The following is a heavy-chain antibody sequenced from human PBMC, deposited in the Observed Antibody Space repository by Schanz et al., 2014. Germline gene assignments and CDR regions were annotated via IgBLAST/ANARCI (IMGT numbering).Heavy chain of an antibody. Sequence: EVQLLESGGGLVQPGGSLRLSCATSGFSFSSYAINWVRQAPGKGLEWVANIKEDGSVKDYVDSVKGRFTISRDNAKNSLYLQMNSLRAEDTAVYYCAKGRFGELSAFDIWGQGTMVTVSS. J-gene: IGHJ3*02. V-gene: IGHV3-7*03. CDR3: AKGRFGELSAFDI. CDR2: IKEDGSVK. D-gene: IGHD3-10*01. CDR1: GFSFSSYA.